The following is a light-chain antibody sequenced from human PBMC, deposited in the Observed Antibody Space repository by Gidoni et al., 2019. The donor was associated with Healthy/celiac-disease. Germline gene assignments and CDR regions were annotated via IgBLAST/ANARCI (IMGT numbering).Light chain of an antibody. J-gene: IGKJ4*01. Sequence: DIQMTQSPSSLSASVGDRVTITFRASQSISSYLNWYQQKPGKAPKLLIYAASSLQSWVPSRFSGSGSGTDFTLTISSLQPEDFATYYCQQSYSTPPLTFXGXTKVEIK. CDR1: QSISSY. V-gene: IGKV1-39*01. CDR2: AAS. CDR3: QQSYSTPPLT.